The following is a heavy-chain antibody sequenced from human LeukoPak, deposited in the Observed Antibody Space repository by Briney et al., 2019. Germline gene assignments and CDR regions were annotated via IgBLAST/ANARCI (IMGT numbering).Heavy chain of an antibody. V-gene: IGHV4-39*01. J-gene: IGHJ4*02. Sequence: SETLSLTCTVSGGSISSSSYYWGWIRQPPGKGLEWIGSIYYSGSTYYNPSLKSRVTISVDTSKNQFSLKLSSVTAADTAVYYCARLGPVLRYFDWLETYYFDYWGQGTLVTVSS. D-gene: IGHD3-9*01. CDR1: GGSISSSSYY. CDR2: IYYSGST. CDR3: ARLGPVLRYFDWLETYYFDY.